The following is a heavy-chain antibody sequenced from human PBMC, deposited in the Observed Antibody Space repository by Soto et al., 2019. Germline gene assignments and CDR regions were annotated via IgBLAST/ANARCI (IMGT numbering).Heavy chain of an antibody. CDR1: GGIFSTYA. J-gene: IGHJ4*02. CDR2: TTPLFGTP. Sequence: QVQLVQSGAEVKKPGSSVKVSCKASGGIFSTYAISWLRQAPGQGLEWMGGTTPLFGTPNYAQRFQGRVTITADESTSTAYMELSRLRSEDTAVYYCARDRDDYGSGNYYNRIDFWGQGTLVTVSS. CDR3: ARDRDDYGSGNYYNRIDF. D-gene: IGHD3-10*01. V-gene: IGHV1-69*01.